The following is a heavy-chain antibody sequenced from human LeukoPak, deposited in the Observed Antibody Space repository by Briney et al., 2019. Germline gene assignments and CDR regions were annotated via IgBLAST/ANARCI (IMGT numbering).Heavy chain of an antibody. CDR3: ARGPHDTAYYFDQ. CDR2: IDPNSGGT. V-gene: IGHV1-2*06. CDR1: RFSFTGYF. D-gene: IGHD5-18*01. J-gene: IGHJ4*02. Sequence: ASVKVSCNVSRFSFTGYFMHWVRQAPGQGPEWMGRIDPNSGGTNYALKFQGRVTMTRDTPITTAYMDLSRLRSDDTAVYYCARGPHDTAYYFDQWGQGTLVTVSS.